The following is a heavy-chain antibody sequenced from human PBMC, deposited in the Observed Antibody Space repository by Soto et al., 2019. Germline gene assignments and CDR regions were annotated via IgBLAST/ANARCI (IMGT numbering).Heavy chain of an antibody. CDR2: IYHSGST. J-gene: IGHJ4*02. CDR1: GGSISSSNW. V-gene: IGHV4-4*02. Sequence: TSETLSLTCAVSGGSISSSNWWSWVRQPPGKGLEWIGEIYHSGSTNYNPSLKSRVTISVDKSKNQFSLKLSSVTAADTAVYYCARVGIAVAGTVDYWGQGTLVTVSS. D-gene: IGHD6-19*01. CDR3: ARVGIAVAGTVDY.